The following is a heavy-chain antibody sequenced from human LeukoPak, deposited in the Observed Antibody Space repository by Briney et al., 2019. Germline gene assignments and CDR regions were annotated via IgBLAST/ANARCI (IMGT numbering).Heavy chain of an antibody. D-gene: IGHD3-22*01. CDR1: GFTFSTYW. CDR3: ARGSGYYLGHFDY. J-gene: IGHJ4*02. CDR2: IKQDGSEK. V-gene: IGHV3-7*01. Sequence: PGGSLRLSCAASGFTFSTYWMSWVRQAPGEGLVWVANIKQDGSEKYYVDSVKGRFTISRDNAKNSLYLQMNSLRAEDTAVYYCARGSGYYLGHFDYWGQGTLVTVSS.